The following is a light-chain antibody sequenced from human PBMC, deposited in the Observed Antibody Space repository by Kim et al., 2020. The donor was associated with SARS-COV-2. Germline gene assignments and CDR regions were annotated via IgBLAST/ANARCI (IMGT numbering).Light chain of an antibody. CDR3: TSYAGSNNLDV. V-gene: IGLV2-8*01. CDR2: EVN. Sequence: SVTTSGTGTSSAIVAYKYVSWYQQHPGKAPKLMIYEVNRRPSGVPDRFSGSKSGNTASLTVSGLQAEDEADYYCTSYAGSNNLDVFGTGTKVTVL. J-gene: IGLJ1*01. CDR1: SSAIVAYKY.